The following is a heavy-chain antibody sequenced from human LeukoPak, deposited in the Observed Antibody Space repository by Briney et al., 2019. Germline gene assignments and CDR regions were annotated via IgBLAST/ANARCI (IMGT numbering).Heavy chain of an antibody. CDR3: ARERRRRYGSGSYYYYYGMDV. V-gene: IGHV4-59*01. CDR1: AGSISTYY. D-gene: IGHD3-10*01. CDR2: IYYRGRN. Sequence: SETMSLTCTVSAGSISTYYWSWIRQPPGKGLEWIGSIYYRGRNNSNRSLRGRAPISVESPKKQFTLKLGSVTAGDTPVIYCARERRRRYGSGSYYYYYGMDVWGKGTTVTVSS. J-gene: IGHJ6*04.